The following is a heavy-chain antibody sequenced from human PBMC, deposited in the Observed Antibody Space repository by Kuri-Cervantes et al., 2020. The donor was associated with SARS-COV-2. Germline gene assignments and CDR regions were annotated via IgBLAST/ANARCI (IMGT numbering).Heavy chain of an antibody. V-gene: IGHV3-23*01. D-gene: IGHD6-19*01. CDR1: GFTFSHYA. Sequence: GESLKISCGASGFTFSHYAMSWFRQAPGKGLEWVSTTTISGLSTHYADSVKGRFTISRDNSKNTVYLQMNSLRADDTAVYYCAKIAVYNSGWYDDWGQGTLVTVSS. CDR3: AKIAVYNSGWYDD. J-gene: IGHJ5*02. CDR2: TTISGLST.